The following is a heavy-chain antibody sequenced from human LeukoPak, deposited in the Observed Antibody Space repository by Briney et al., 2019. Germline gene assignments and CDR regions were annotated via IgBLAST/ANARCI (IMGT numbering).Heavy chain of an antibody. CDR2: ISGSGGST. V-gene: IGHV3-23*01. D-gene: IGHD3-10*01. J-gene: IGHJ4*02. Sequence: GGSLRLSCAASGFTFSSYAMSWVRQAPGKGLEWVSAISGSGGSTYYADSVKGRFTISRDNSKNTLYLQMNSLRAEDTAVYYCAKSPNYYGSGSYLDYWGRGTLVTVSS. CDR1: GFTFSSYA. CDR3: AKSPNYYGSGSYLDY.